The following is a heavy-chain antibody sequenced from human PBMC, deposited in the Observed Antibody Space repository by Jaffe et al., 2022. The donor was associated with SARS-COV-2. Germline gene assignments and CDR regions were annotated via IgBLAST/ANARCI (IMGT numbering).Heavy chain of an antibody. CDR1: GYSFTSYW. CDR3: ARRHRGYDFWSGYPDAFDI. J-gene: IGHJ3*02. Sequence: EVQLVQSGAEVKKPGESLRISCKGSGYSFTSYWISWVRQMPGKGLEWMGRIDPSDSYTNYSPSFQGHVTISADKSISTAYLQWSSLKASDTAMYYCARRHRGYDFWSGYPDAFDIWGQGTMVTVSS. CDR2: IDPSDSYT. V-gene: IGHV5-10-1*03. D-gene: IGHD3-3*01.